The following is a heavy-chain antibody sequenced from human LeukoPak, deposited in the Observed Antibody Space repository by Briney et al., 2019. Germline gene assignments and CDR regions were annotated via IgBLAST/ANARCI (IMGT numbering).Heavy chain of an antibody. V-gene: IGHV1-3*01. CDR1: GYTFTSYA. CDR3: ARDSGQGGVAAD. J-gene: IGHJ4*02. CDR2: INAGNGNT. Sequence: ASVKVSCKASGYTFTSYAMHWVRQAPGQRLEWMGWINAGNGNTKYPQKFQGRVTITRDTSACTAYMELSSLRSEDTAVYYCARDSGQGGVAADWGQGTLVTVSS. D-gene: IGHD3-3*01.